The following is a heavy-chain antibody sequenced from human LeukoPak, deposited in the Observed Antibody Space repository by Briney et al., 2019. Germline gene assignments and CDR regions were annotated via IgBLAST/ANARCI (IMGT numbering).Heavy chain of an antibody. CDR3: AREGQWLPGFDY. D-gene: IGHD6-19*01. Sequence: SALQFFSSSASGSSISYYYCSLIRQPPGKLQEWIGYISYSASTNYNPSLKSRVTISVDTSKNQFSLKLSSVTAADTAVYYCAREGQWLPGFDYWGQGTLVTVSS. V-gene: IGHV4-59*01. CDR1: GSSISYYY. J-gene: IGHJ4*02. CDR2: ISYSAST.